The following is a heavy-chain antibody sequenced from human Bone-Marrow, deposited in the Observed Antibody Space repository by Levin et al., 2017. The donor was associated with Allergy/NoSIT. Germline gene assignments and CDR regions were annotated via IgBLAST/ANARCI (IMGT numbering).Heavy chain of an antibody. J-gene: IGHJ4*02. Sequence: TSGGSLRLSCKASGYTFGIYGLSWVRQAPGQGLEWMGWISSYNGNTDYAQKFQDRLTMTTDTSTTTVHMELRSLRTDDTAIYYCARVDYSNRGAYYAYWGQGTLVTVSS. D-gene: IGHD3-22*01. V-gene: IGHV1-18*01. CDR2: ISSYNGNT. CDR1: GYTFGIYG. CDR3: ARVDYSNRGAYYAY.